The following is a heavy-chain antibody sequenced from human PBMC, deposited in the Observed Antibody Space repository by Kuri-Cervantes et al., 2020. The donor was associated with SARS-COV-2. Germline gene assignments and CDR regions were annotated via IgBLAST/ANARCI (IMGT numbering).Heavy chain of an antibody. J-gene: IGHJ4*02. Sequence: SETLSLTCGVYGGSFNTYYWSWLRQTPGKGLEWIGYIYTSGSTNYNLSLKSRVTISVDTSKNQFSLKLSSVTAADTAVYYCARTGGSGYLGYWGQGTLVTVSS. CDR2: IYTSGST. V-gene: IGHV4-4*09. D-gene: IGHD3-22*01. CDR3: ARTGGSGYLGY. CDR1: GGSFNTYY.